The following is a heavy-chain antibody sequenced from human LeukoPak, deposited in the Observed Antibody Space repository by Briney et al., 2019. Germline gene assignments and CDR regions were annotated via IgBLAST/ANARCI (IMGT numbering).Heavy chain of an antibody. D-gene: IGHD3-9*01. CDR1: GFTFSDYY. V-gene: IGHV3-11*01. J-gene: IGHJ3*02. Sequence: GGSLRLSCAASGFTFSDYYMSWIRQAPGKGLEWVSYISSSGSTIYYADSVKGRFTISRDNAKNSLYLQMNSLRAEDTAVYYCARDRFRYFDWSYPSRDAFDIWGQGTMVTVSS. CDR3: ARDRFRYFDWSYPSRDAFDI. CDR2: ISSSGSTI.